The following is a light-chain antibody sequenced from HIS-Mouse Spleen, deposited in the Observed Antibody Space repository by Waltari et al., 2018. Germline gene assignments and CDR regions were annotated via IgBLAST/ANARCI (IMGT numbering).Light chain of an antibody. J-gene: IGLJ2*01. CDR2: DVS. CDR1: SSDVGGYNY. Sequence: QSALTQPASVSGSPGQSITISCTGTSSDVGGYNYVSWYQQHPGKAPKHMIYDVSNRPPGVSSRFSGSKSGNTASLTISGLQAEDEADYYCSSYTSSSTYVVFGGGTKLTVL. CDR3: SSYTSSSTYVV. V-gene: IGLV2-14*03.